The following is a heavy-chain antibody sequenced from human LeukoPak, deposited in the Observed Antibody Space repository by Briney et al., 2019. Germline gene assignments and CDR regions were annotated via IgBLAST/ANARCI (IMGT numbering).Heavy chain of an antibody. D-gene: IGHD2-15*01. CDR1: GFTFDDYA. CDR3: AKAVTVAATHFDY. J-gene: IGHJ4*02. CDR2: ISWNSGSI. Sequence: GGSLRLSCAASGFTFDDYAMHWVRQAPGKGLEWVSGISWNSGSIGYADSVKGRFTTSRDNAKNSLYLQMNSLRAEDTALYYCAKAVTVAATHFDYWGQGTLATVSS. V-gene: IGHV3-9*01.